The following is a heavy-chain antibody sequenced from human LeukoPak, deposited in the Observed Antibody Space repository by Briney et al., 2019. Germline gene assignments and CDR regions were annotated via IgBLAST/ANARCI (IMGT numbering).Heavy chain of an antibody. CDR2: IYHSGST. V-gene: IGHV4-4*02. D-gene: IGHD3-22*01. CDR3: ARDLEYYYDSSGYYYSSSEYFDL. Sequence: SETLSLTCAVSGGSISSSNWWSWVRQPPGKGLEWIGEIYHSGSTNYNPSLKSRVTISVDKSKNQFCLKLSSVTAADTAVYYCARDLEYYYDSSGYYYSSSEYFDLWGRGTLVTVSS. CDR1: GGSISSSNW. J-gene: IGHJ2*01.